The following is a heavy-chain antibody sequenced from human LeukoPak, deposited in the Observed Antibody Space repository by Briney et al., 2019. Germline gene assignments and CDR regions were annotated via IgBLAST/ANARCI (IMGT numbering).Heavy chain of an antibody. CDR3: ARVRSTSCFPHYDY. J-gene: IGHJ4*02. V-gene: IGHV4-38-2*02. CDR1: DYSISVSYY. Sequence: SETLSLTCTVSDYSISVSYYWGWVRQPPGTGLEWIGSIYYSGSTYYNPSLKSRVTISVDTSKNQFSLKLSSVTAADTAVYYCARVRSTSCFPHYDYWGQGTLVTVSS. D-gene: IGHD2-2*01. CDR2: IYYSGST.